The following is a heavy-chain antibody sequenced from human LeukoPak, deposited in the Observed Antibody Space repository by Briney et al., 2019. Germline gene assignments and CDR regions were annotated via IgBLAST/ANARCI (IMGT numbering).Heavy chain of an antibody. J-gene: IGHJ5*02. CDR1: GDSVSSNSAA. CDR3: ARATTVWGDNWFDP. CDR2: TYYRSKWYN. Sequence: SQTLSLTCAISGDSVSSNSAAWNWTRQSPSRGLEWLGRTYYRSKWYNDYAVSVKSRITINPDTSKNQFSLQLNSVTPEDTAVYYCARATTVWGDNWFDPWGQGTLVTVSS. D-gene: IGHD7-27*01. V-gene: IGHV6-1*01.